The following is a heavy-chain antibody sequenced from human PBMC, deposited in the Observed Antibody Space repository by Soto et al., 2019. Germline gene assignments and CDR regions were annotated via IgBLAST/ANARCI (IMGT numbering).Heavy chain of an antibody. CDR1: GFTFSSYS. CDR3: ARISVAGKQRSYFDY. V-gene: IGHV3-21*01. Sequence: XGSLRLSCSASGFTFSSYSMNWVRQAPGKGLEWVSSISSSSSYIYYADSVKGRFTISRDNAKNSLYLQMNSLRAEDTAVYYCARISVAGKQRSYFDYWGQGTLVTVSS. CDR2: ISSSSSYI. J-gene: IGHJ4*02. D-gene: IGHD6-19*01.